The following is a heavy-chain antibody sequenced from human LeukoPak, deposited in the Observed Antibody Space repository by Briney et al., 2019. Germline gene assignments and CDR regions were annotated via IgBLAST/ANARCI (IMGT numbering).Heavy chain of an antibody. J-gene: IGHJ4*02. D-gene: IGHD6-19*01. Sequence: GGSLRLSCAASGFTFSSYAMGWVRQAPGKGLEWVSAISGSGGSTYYADSVKGRFTISRDNSKNTLYLQVNSLRAEDTAVYYCAKDRVPYSSGWVFDYWGQGTLVTVSS. CDR2: ISGSGGST. CDR3: AKDRVPYSSGWVFDY. CDR1: GFTFSSYA. V-gene: IGHV3-23*01.